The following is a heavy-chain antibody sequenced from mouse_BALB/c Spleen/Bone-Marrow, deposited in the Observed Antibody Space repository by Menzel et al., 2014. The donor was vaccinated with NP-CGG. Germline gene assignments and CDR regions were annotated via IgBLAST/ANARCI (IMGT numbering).Heavy chain of an antibody. J-gene: IGHJ2*01. CDR3: ARRGTGVDY. CDR1: GYTFTNYW. D-gene: IGHD4-1*01. Sequence: QVHVKQSGAELVRPGTSVKISCKASGYTFTNYWLDWVKQRPGHGLEWIGDIYPGGGYTNYNEKFKGKATLTADTSSSTAYMQLSSLTSEDSAVYFCARRGTGVDYWGQGTTLTVSS. V-gene: IGHV1-63*02. CDR2: IYPGGGYT.